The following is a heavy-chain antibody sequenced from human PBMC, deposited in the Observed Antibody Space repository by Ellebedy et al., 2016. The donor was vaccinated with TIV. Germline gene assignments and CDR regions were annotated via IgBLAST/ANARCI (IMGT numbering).Heavy chain of an antibody. J-gene: IGHJ3*02. CDR2: ISGSGGST. Sequence: GGSLRLSXAASGFTFSSYAMSWVRQAPGKGLEWVSAISGSGGSTYYADSVKGRFTISRDNSKNTLYLQMNSLRAEDTAVYYCTRGGLYNSFDMWGQGTKVTVSS. CDR1: GFTFSSYA. CDR3: TRGGLYNSFDM. V-gene: IGHV3-23*01. D-gene: IGHD1-20*01.